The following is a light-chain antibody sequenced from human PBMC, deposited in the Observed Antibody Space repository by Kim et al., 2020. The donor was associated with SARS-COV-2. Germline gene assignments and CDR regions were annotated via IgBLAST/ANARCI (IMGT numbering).Light chain of an antibody. J-gene: IGLJ2*01. CDR3: CSYAGSRRV. Sequence: PGQSITISCTGTSSDDGSYNLVSWYQQHPGKAPKLMIYEGSKRPSGVSNRFSGSKSGNTASLTISGLQAEDEADYYCCSYAGSRRVFGGGTKLTVL. CDR2: EGS. V-gene: IGLV2-23*01. CDR1: SSDDGSYNL.